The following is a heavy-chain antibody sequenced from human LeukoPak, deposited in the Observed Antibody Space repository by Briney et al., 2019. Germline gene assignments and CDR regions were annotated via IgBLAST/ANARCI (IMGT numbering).Heavy chain of an antibody. CDR3: AKYDWTGFDN. D-gene: IGHD1-20*01. CDR2: IQPEGKDG. Sequence: GESLKISCEASGFSISAYWMGWVRQAPGKGLEWVANIQPEGKDGYYADSVKGRFTISRNNVQNSLFLHLGSLSVEDTAQYYCAKYDWTGFDNWGQGTLVIVSS. CDR1: GFSISAYW. J-gene: IGHJ4*02. V-gene: IGHV3-7*01.